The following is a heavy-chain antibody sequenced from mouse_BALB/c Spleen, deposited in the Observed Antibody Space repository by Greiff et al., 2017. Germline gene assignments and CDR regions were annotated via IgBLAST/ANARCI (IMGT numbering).Heavy chain of an antibody. J-gene: IGHJ3*01. Sequence: QVQLKESGAELVRPGSSVKISCKASGYAFSSYWMNWVKQRPGQGLEWIGQIYPGDGDTNYNGKFKGKATLTADKSSSTAYMQLSSLTSEDSAVYFCARYYDYDTFAYWGQGTLVTVSA. CDR2: IYPGDGDT. CDR3: ARYYDYDTFAY. D-gene: IGHD2-4*01. V-gene: IGHV1-80*01. CDR1: GYAFSSYW.